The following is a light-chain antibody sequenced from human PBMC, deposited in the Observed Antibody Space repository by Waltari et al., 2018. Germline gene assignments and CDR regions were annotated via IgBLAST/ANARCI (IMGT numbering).Light chain of an antibody. CDR2: GAS. CDR3: QQCGSLPGT. CDR1: QSVSSNY. Sequence: EIVLTQSPGTLSLSPGERATLSCRASQSVSSNYLAWYQQKPGQAPRLLSYGASSRATGIPDRFSGSGSGTDFTLTISRLEPEDFAVYYCQQCGSLPGTFGQGTKLEIK. J-gene: IGKJ2*01. V-gene: IGKV3-20*01.